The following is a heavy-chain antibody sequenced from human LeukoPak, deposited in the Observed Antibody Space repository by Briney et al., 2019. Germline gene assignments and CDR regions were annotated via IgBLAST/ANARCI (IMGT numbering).Heavy chain of an antibody. V-gene: IGHV1-2*02. Sequence: SVKVSCKASGYTFTGYYMHWVRQAPGQGLEWMGWINPNSGGTNYAQKFQGRVTMTRDTSISTAYMELSRLRSDDTAVCYCARVSRWIQTYYFDYWGQGTLVTVSS. CDR1: GYTFTGYY. CDR3: ARVSRWIQTYYFDY. CDR2: INPNSGGT. J-gene: IGHJ4*02. D-gene: IGHD5-18*01.